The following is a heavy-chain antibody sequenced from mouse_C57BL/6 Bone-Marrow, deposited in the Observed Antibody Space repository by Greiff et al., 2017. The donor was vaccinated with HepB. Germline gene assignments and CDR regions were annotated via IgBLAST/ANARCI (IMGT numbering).Heavy chain of an antibody. D-gene: IGHD2-4*01. CDR3: TRRGIYDYALYY. Sequence: VQLQQPGAELVKPGASVKLSCKASGYTFTSYCMHWVKQRPGQGLEWIGMIHPNSGSTNYYEKFKSKATLTVDKSSSTAYMQLSSLTSEDSAVYYCTRRGIYDYALYYWGQGTTLTVSS. J-gene: IGHJ2*01. CDR1: GYTFTSYC. V-gene: IGHV1-64*01. CDR2: IHPNSGST.